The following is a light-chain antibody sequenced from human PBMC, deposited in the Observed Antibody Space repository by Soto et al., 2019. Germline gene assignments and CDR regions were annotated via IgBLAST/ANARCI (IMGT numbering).Light chain of an antibody. CDR2: GAS. CDR3: QQYGSSLIT. V-gene: IGKV3-20*01. CDR1: QSVSSSY. J-gene: IGKJ5*01. Sequence: EIVLTQSPGTLSLSTGERATLSCRASQSVSSSYLAWYQQKPGQAPRLLIYGASSRATGIPDRFSGSGSGTVFTLTISRLEPEDFAVYYCQQYGSSLITFGQGTRLEIK.